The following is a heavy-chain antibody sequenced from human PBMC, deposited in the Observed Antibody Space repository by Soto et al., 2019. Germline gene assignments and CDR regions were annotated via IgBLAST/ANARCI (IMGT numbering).Heavy chain of an antibody. J-gene: IGHJ4*02. CDR3: ASHLNFDY. Sequence: PSETLSLTCTVSGGSISSYYWSWIRQPPGKGLEWIGYIYYSGSTNYNPSLKSRVTISVDTSKNQFSLKLSSVTAADTAVYYCASHLNFDYWGQGTLVTVSS. CDR2: IYYSGST. CDR1: GGSISSYY. V-gene: IGHV4-59*08.